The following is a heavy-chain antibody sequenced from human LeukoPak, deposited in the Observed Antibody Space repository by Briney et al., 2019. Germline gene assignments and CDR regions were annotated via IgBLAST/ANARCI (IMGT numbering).Heavy chain of an antibody. CDR1: GGSISSISYY. V-gene: IGHV4-39*01. CDR2: IYYGGST. D-gene: IGHD6-19*01. Sequence: SETLSLTCSVSGGSISSISYYWDWIRQPPGKGLEWIGSIYYGGSTYYNPSLKSRVTISVDTSKNQFSLKLNSVTAADTAVYYCARSPGQWLVLDFDYWGQGALVTVSS. J-gene: IGHJ4*02. CDR3: ARSPGQWLVLDFDY.